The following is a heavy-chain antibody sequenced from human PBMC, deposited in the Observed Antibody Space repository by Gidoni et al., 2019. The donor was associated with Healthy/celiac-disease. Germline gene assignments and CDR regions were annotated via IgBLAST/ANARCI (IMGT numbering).Heavy chain of an antibody. D-gene: IGHD5-18*01. CDR1: GFTFSSYE. CDR2: IISSGSTI. V-gene: IGHV3-48*03. J-gene: IGHJ4*02. CDR3: ARELTAMVRFDY. Sequence: EVQLVESGGGLVQPGGSLRLSCAASGFTFSSYEMNWVRQAPGKGLELVSYIISSGSTIYYADSVKGRFTISRDNAKNSLYLQMNSLRAEDTSVYYCARELTAMVRFDYWGQGTLVTVSS.